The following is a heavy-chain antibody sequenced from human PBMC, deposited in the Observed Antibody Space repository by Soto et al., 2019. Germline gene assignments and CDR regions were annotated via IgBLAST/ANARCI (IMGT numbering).Heavy chain of an antibody. Sequence: GGSLRLSCAASGFTFSSYSMNWVRQAPGKGLEWVGRIKSKTDGGTTDYAAPVKGRFTISRDDSKNTLYLQMNSLKTEDTAVYYCTTDRVATVGGYYYYCGMDVWGQGTTGTVSS. D-gene: IGHD3-16*01. CDR2: IKSKTDGGTT. V-gene: IGHV3-15*01. CDR1: GFTFSSYS. J-gene: IGHJ6*02. CDR3: TTDRVATVGGYYYYCGMDV.